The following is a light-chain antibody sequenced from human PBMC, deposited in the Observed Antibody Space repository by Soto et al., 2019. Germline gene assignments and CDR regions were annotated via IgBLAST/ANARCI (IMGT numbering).Light chain of an antibody. Sequence: QSALTQPAAASGSPGQSITISCTGSSSDVGDYNYVSWYQQHPDSAPQLMIYEVNNRPSGVSNRFSGSKSGNTASLTISGLQAEDEADYYCGSYTSSSTLVFGTGTKVTVL. J-gene: IGLJ1*01. V-gene: IGLV2-14*01. CDR1: SSDVGDYNY. CDR2: EVN. CDR3: GSYTSSSTLV.